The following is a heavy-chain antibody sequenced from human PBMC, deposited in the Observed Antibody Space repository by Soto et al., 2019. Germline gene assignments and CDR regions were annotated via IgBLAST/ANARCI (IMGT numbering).Heavy chain of an antibody. V-gene: IGHV4-39*01. Sequence: SETLSLTCTVSGGSISSSSYYWGWIRQPPGKGLEWIGSIYYSGSTYYNPSLKSRVTISVDTSKNQFSLKLSSVTAADTAVYYCGVSYSSGWYPQPTAFDYWGQGTLVTVSS. CDR2: IYYSGST. D-gene: IGHD6-19*01. CDR1: GGSISSSSYY. J-gene: IGHJ4*02. CDR3: GVSYSSGWYPQPTAFDY.